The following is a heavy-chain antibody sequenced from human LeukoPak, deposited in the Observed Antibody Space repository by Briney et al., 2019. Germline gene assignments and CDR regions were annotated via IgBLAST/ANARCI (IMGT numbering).Heavy chain of an antibody. CDR3: ARDCSSTSCTPFDY. Sequence: PGGSLRLSCAASGFTFSSNWMSWVRLAPGKGLEWVANIKQDGSEKYYVDSVKGRFTISRDNAKNSVYLQMNSLRAEDTAVYNCARDCSSTSCTPFDYWGQGTLVTVSS. CDR2: IKQDGSEK. J-gene: IGHJ4*02. V-gene: IGHV3-7*01. D-gene: IGHD2-2*01. CDR1: GFTFSSNW.